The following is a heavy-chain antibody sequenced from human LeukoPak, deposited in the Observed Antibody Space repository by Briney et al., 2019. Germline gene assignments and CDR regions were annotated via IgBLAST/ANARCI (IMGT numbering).Heavy chain of an antibody. CDR2: ISSSGSTI. Sequence: NPGGSLRLSCAAPGFTFSDYYMSWIRQAPGKGLEWVSYISSSGSTIYYADSVKGRFTISRDNAKNSLYLQMNSLRAEDTAVYYCARVRRQQADDYWGQGTLVTVSS. J-gene: IGHJ4*02. V-gene: IGHV3-11*01. CDR1: GFTFSDYY. CDR3: ARVRRQQADDY. D-gene: IGHD6-13*01.